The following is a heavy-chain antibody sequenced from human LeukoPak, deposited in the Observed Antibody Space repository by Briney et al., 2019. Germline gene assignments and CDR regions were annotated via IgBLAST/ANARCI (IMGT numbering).Heavy chain of an antibody. CDR1: GFTFSSYW. CDR3: AREPAVVLTGYYYFDY. D-gene: IGHD3-9*01. CDR2: IKQDGSEK. J-gene: IGHJ4*02. V-gene: IGHV3-7*01. Sequence: GGSLRLSCAASGFTFSSYWMSWVRQAPGKGLEWVANIKQDGSEKYYVDSVKGRFTISRDNAKNSLYLQMNSLRAEDTAVYYCAREPAVVLTGYYYFDYWGQGTLVTVSS.